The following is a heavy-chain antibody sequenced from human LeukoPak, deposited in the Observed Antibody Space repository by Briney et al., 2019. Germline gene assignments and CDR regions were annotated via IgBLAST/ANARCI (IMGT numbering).Heavy chain of an antibody. CDR1: GLAFSAYK. CDR2: ISTDGYTT. V-gene: IGHV3-74*01. CDR3: ARDYSGFFDY. D-gene: IGHD1-26*01. Sequence: PGGSLRLSCAASGLAFSAYKMHWVRQAPRKGLVWVSRISTDGYTTDYADFVQGRFTISRDNSKNTLYLQMNSLRAEDTAVYYCARDYSGFFDYWGQGTLVTVSS. J-gene: IGHJ4*02.